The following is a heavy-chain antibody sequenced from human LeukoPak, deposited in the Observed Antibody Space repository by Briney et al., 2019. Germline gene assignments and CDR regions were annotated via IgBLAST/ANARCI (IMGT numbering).Heavy chain of an antibody. Sequence: PSETLSLTCTVSGGSISSYYWSWIRQTPGKGLEWIGYIYYSGSTNYNPSLKSRVTISVDTSKNRFSLKLSSVTAADTAVYYCARHRHNYGMDVWGQGTTVTVSS. CDR1: GGSISSYY. CDR2: IYYSGST. V-gene: IGHV4-59*08. J-gene: IGHJ6*02. D-gene: IGHD2-21*01. CDR3: ARHRHNYGMDV.